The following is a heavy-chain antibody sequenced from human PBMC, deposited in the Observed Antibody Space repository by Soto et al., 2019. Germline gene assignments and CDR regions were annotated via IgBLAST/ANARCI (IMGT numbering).Heavy chain of an antibody. J-gene: IGHJ2*01. D-gene: IGHD4-17*01. V-gene: IGHV4-39*01. Sequence: QLQLQESGPGLVKPSETLSLTCTVSGGSISSSSYYWGWIRQPPGKGLEWIGSIYYSGSTYYNPSLKSRVPISVDTSKNQCSLKLSSVTAADTAVYYCARQTTTLSWYFDLWGRGTLVTVSS. CDR1: GGSISSSSYY. CDR3: ARQTTTLSWYFDL. CDR2: IYYSGST.